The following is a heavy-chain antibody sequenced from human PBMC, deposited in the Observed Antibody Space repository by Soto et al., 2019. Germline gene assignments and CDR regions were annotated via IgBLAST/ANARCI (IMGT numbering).Heavy chain of an antibody. V-gene: IGHV1-46*01. D-gene: IGHD3-3*01. J-gene: IGHJ4*02. Sequence: ASVKVSCKASGYTFTSYYMHWVRQAPGQGLEWMGIINPSGGSTSYAQKFQGRVTMTRDTSTSTVYMELSSLRSEDTAVYYCARPVGAPYYDFWSGYPTPYYFDYWGQGTLVTVSS. CDR2: INPSGGST. CDR1: GYTFTSYY. CDR3: ARPVGAPYYDFWSGYPTPYYFDY.